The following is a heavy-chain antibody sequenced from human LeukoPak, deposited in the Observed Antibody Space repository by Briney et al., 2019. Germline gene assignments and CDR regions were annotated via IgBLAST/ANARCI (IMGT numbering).Heavy chain of an antibody. Sequence: ETGGSLRLSRAASGFTFSNAWMSWVRQAPGKGLEWVGRIKSKTDGGTTDYAAPVKGRFTISRDDSKNTLYLQMNSLKTEDTAVYYCTTDWVLLGYYYYMDVWGKGTTVTISS. CDR1: GFTFSNAW. V-gene: IGHV3-15*01. J-gene: IGHJ6*03. CDR3: TTDWVLLGYYYYMDV. D-gene: IGHD3-16*01. CDR2: IKSKTDGGTT.